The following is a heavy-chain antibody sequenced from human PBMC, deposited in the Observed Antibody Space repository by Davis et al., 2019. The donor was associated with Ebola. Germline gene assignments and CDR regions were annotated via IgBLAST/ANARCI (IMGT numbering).Heavy chain of an antibody. CDR3: AKFSFLGGMDV. J-gene: IGHJ6*02. CDR2: IYPGDSET. CDR1: GYSFSNFW. Sequence: GESLKISCKGSGYSFSNFWIGWVRQMPGKGLEWMGIIYPGDSETRYSPSFEGQVTISADKSISTAYLHWSSLKASDTAMYYCAKFSFLGGMDVWGQGTTVIVSS. V-gene: IGHV5-51*01. D-gene: IGHD3-3*01.